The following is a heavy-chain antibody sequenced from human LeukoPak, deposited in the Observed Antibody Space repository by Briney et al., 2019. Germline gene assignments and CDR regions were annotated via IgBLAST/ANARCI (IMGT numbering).Heavy chain of an antibody. Sequence: GGSLRLSCAASGFTFSSYAMSWVRQAPGKGLEWVSAISGSGGSTNYADSVKGRFTISRDNSKNTLYLQMNSLRAEDTAVYYCAKDAYYYDSSGYYLLFDYWGQGTLVTVSS. CDR1: GFTFSSYA. V-gene: IGHV3-23*01. CDR2: ISGSGGST. J-gene: IGHJ4*02. CDR3: AKDAYYYDSSGYYLLFDY. D-gene: IGHD3-22*01.